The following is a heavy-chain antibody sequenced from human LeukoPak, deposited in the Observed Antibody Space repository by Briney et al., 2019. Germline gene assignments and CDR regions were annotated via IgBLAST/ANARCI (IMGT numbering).Heavy chain of an antibody. V-gene: IGHV1-69*04. J-gene: IGHJ4*02. D-gene: IGHD6-6*01. Sequence: ASVKVSCKASGGTFSSYVISWVRQAPGQGLEWMGRIIPILGIANYAQKFQGRVTITADKSTSTAYMELSSLRSEDTAVYYCAREGPGIAARPLTVWGQGTLVTVSS. CDR1: GGTFSSYV. CDR3: AREGPGIAARPLTV. CDR2: IIPILGIA.